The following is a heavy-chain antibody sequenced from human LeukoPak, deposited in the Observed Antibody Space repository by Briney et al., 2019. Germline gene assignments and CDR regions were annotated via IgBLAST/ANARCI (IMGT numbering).Heavy chain of an antibody. J-gene: IGHJ4*02. D-gene: IGHD3-22*01. CDR1: GFTFSSYA. Sequence: GGSLRLSCAASGFTFSSYAMSWVRQAPGKGPEWVSAISGSGGSTYYADSVKGRFTISRDNSKNTLYLQMNSLRAEDTAVYYCAKAFYYDSSGYYTTKGDYFDYWGQGTLVTVSS. CDR3: AKAFYYDSSGYYTTKGDYFDY. V-gene: IGHV3-23*01. CDR2: ISGSGGST.